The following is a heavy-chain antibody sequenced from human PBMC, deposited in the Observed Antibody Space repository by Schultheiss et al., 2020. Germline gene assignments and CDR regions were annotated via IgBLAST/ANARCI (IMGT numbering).Heavy chain of an antibody. D-gene: IGHD5-18*01. CDR2: VNPDGTTT. Sequence: GESLKISCAASGFTFSNAWMSWVRQVPGKGLVWVSRVNPDGTTTSYADFAKGRFTISRDNAKNSLYLQMNSLRAEDTAVYYCARSSGYSYGYGFDYWGQGTLVTLSS. CDR3: ARSSGYSYGYGFDY. CDR1: GFTFSNAW. J-gene: IGHJ4*02. V-gene: IGHV3-74*01.